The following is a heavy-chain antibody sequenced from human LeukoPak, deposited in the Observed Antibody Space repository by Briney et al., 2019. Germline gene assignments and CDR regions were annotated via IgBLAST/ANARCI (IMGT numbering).Heavy chain of an antibody. CDR2: INHSGST. CDR3: ARCIQYYDFWSGYYTGSAFDI. CDR1: GGSFSGYY. D-gene: IGHD3-3*01. Sequence: SETLSLTCAVYGGSFSGYYWSWIRQPPGKGLEWIGEINHSGSTNYNPSLKSRVTISVDTSKNQFSLKLSSVTAADTAVYYCARCIQYYDFWSGYYTGSAFDIWGQGTVVTVSS. V-gene: IGHV4-34*01. J-gene: IGHJ3*02.